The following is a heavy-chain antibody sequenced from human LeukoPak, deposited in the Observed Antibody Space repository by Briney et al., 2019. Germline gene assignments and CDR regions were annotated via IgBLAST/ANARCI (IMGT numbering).Heavy chain of an antibody. CDR1: GYSISSGYL. V-gene: IGHV4-38-2*02. CDR2: IYHRGST. Sequence: SETLSLTCAFSGYSISSGYLWGWTRQPPGKGLEWIGSIYHRGSTYYNPSLKSRVTRSVDTSKNQFSLKLSSVTAADTAVYYCARDRRTRVTNSYFDSCGEGTLVTVSS. D-gene: IGHD4-17*01. CDR3: ARDRRTRVTNSYFDS. J-gene: IGHJ4*02.